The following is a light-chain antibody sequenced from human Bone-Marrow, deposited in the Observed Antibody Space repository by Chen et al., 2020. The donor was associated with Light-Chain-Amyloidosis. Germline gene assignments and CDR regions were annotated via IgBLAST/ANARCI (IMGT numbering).Light chain of an antibody. CDR2: EVN. J-gene: IGLJ1*01. Sequence: HSALTQPPSASGSPGQSVTISCTGTSSDVGAYDYVSWYQQYPGKAPRLMIYEVNKRPSGVPDRFSASKSANTASLTVSGLQAEDEADYYCSAHGGANNFYVFGSGTKVTVL. CDR1: SSDVGAYDY. V-gene: IGLV2-8*01. CDR3: SAHGGANNFYV.